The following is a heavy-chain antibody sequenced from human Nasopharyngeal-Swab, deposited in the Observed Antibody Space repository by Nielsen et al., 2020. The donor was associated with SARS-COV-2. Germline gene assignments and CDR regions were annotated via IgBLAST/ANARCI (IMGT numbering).Heavy chain of an antibody. D-gene: IGHD6-6*01. CDR1: VGTFSSYS. CDR3: AKHQYSSSSNWFDP. Sequence: SSVNVSCKASVGTFSSYSISWLRQAPGQGLEWMGGIIPIFGTANYAQKFQGRVTITADESTSTAYMELSSLRSEDTAVYYCAKHQYSSSSNWFDPWGQGTLVTVSS. J-gene: IGHJ5*02. CDR2: IIPIFGTA. V-gene: IGHV1-69*13.